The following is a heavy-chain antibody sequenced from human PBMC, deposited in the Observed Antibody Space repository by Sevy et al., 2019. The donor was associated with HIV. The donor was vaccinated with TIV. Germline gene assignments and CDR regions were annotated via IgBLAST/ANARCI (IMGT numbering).Heavy chain of an antibody. CDR2: IIPILGTV. CDR1: GGTFSSYG. D-gene: IGHD2-21*01. V-gene: IGHV1-69*13. J-gene: IGHJ4*02. Sequence: ASVKVSCKASGGTFSSYGISWVRQAPGQGLEWMGGIIPILGTVNYAQKFQGRVTITAYESTKTAYMELSSLNSEDTAVYYCARGGGNCWYYFDYWGQETLVTVSS. CDR3: ARGGGNCWYYFDY.